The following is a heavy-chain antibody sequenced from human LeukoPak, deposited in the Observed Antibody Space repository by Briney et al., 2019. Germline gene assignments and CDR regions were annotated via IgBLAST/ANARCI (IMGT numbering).Heavy chain of an antibody. CDR3: AREAVAGWGPYYFDY. V-gene: IGHV4-59*01. CDR1: GGSISSYY. CDR2: IYYSGST. D-gene: IGHD6-19*01. Sequence: SETLSLTCTVSGGSISSYYWSWVRQPPGKGLEWSGYIYYSGSTNYNPSLKSRVTISVDTSKNQFSLKLSSVTAADTAVYYCAREAVAGWGPYYFDYWGQGTLVTVSS. J-gene: IGHJ4*02.